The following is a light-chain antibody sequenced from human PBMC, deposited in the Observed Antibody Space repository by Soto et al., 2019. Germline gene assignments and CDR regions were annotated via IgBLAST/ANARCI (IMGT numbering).Light chain of an antibody. CDR2: KAS. V-gene: IGKV1-5*03. CDR3: QQYNSYAWA. CDR1: QSISSW. J-gene: IGKJ1*01. Sequence: IPLTQSPSTLSASVVERVNIXCRASQSISSWLAWYQQKPGKAPKLLIYKASSLESGVPSRFSGSGSGTEFTLTISSLQPDDFATYYCQQYNSYAWAFGQGTKVDIK.